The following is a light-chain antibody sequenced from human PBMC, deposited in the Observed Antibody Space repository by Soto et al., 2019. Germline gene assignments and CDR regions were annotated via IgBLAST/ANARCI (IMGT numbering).Light chain of an antibody. J-gene: IGKJ5*01. Sequence: EIVMTHSPATLSVSPGERATLSCRASQSVSSNLAWYQQKPGQAPRLLIYGASTRATAIPARFSGSGSGTEFTLTISSLEPEDSAVYYCQQRHMWPITFGQGTRLEIK. CDR2: GAS. CDR1: QSVSSN. V-gene: IGKV3-15*01. CDR3: QQRHMWPIT.